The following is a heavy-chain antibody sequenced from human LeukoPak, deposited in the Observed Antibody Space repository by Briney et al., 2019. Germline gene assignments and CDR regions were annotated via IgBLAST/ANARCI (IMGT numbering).Heavy chain of an antibody. CDR1: GGSFSGYY. Sequence: SETLSLTCAVYGGSFSGYYWSWIRQPPGKGLEWIGSIYYSGSTYYNPSLKSRVTISVDTSKNQFSLKLSSVTAADTAVYYCASTAMDYNWFDPWGQGTLVTVSS. V-gene: IGHV4-34*01. D-gene: IGHD5-18*01. CDR3: ASTAMDYNWFDP. J-gene: IGHJ5*02. CDR2: IYYSGST.